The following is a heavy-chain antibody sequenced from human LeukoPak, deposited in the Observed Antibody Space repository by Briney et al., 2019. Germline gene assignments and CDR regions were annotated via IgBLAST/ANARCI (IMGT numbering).Heavy chain of an antibody. D-gene: IGHD2-2*02. V-gene: IGHV1-2*02. CDR1: GYTFTGYY. CDR2: INPNSGGT. J-gene: IGHJ6*02. Sequence: GASVKVSCKASGYTFTGYYMHWVRQAPGQGLDWMGWINPNSGGTNYAQKFQGRVTMTRDTSISTAYMELSRLRSDDTAVYYCARDLYLRADYYYGMDVWGQGTTVTVSS. CDR3: ARDLYLRADYYYGMDV.